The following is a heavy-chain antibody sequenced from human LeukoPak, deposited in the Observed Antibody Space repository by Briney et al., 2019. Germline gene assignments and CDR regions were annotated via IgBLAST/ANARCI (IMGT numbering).Heavy chain of an antibody. Sequence: SETLSLTYTVSGGSVSSYYWSWIRQPPGKGLEWIGYIYYSGSTNYNPSLKSRVTISVDTSKNQFSLKLSSVTAADTAVYYCARVNRRDGYSFGYWGQGTLVTVSS. V-gene: IGHV4-59*02. J-gene: IGHJ4*02. CDR3: ARVNRRDGYSFGY. CDR1: GGSVSSYY. CDR2: IYYSGST. D-gene: IGHD5-24*01.